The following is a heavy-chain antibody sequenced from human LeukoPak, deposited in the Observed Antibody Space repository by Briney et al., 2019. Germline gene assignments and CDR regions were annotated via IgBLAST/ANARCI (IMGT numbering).Heavy chain of an antibody. V-gene: IGHV3-30-3*01. CDR1: GFTFSSYA. D-gene: IGHD4-17*01. CDR2: ISYDGSNK. CDR3: ARDRDYGDSFDY. J-gene: IGHJ4*02. Sequence: PGRSLRLSCAASGFTFSSYAMHWVRQAPGKGLECVAVISYDGSNKYYADSVKGRFTISRDNSKNTLYLQMNSLRAEDTAVYYCARDRDYGDSFDYWGQGTLVTVSS.